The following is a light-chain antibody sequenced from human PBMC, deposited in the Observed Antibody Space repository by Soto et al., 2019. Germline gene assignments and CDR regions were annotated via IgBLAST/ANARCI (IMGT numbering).Light chain of an antibody. CDR3: QQYDSSPLT. CDR1: QPISSHRY. Sequence: SVLPQSPCTLSLSAGESSTLSCISIQPISSHRYLAWYQQKPGQAPRVLIYGASRRATGIPDRFSGSGSGTDFTLTISRLEPEDFAVYYCQQYDSSPLTFGGRTNVDIK. V-gene: IGKV3-20*01. CDR2: GAS. J-gene: IGKJ4*01.